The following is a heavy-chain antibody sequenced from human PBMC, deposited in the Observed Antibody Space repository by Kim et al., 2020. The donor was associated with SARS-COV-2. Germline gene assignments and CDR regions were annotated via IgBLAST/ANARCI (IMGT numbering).Heavy chain of an antibody. Sequence: SETLSLTCAVYGGSFSGYYWSWIRQPPGKGLEWIGEINHSGSTNYNPSLKSRVTISVDTSKNQFSLKLSSVTPADTAVYYCARGVSGTTVVTLGLGYYYYYGMDVWGQGTTVTVSS. CDR2: INHSGST. J-gene: IGHJ6*02. V-gene: IGHV4-34*01. D-gene: IGHD4-17*01. CDR1: GGSFSGYY. CDR3: ARGVSGTTVVTLGLGYYYYYGMDV.